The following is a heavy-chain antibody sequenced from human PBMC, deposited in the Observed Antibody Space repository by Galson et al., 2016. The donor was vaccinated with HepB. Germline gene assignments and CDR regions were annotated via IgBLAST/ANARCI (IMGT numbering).Heavy chain of an antibody. CDR3: ARDLSTNKGWFDS. CDR2: IFYTGNT. CDR1: GGSIRSHY. Sequence: ETLSLTCTVSGGSIRSHYWNWIRQSPGKGLEWIGYIFYTGNTTYNPSLRGRVTISVDPAKSQFSLSLRSLTAADTAVYYCARDLSTNKGWFDSWGQGTLVTVSS. D-gene: IGHD5/OR15-5a*01. V-gene: IGHV4-59*11. J-gene: IGHJ5*01.